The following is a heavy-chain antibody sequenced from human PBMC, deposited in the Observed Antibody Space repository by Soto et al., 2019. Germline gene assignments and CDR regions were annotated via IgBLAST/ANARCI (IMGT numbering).Heavy chain of an antibody. CDR1: GGTFSSYA. D-gene: IGHD4-17*01. Sequence: QVQLVQSGAEVKKPGSSVKVSCKASGGTFSSYAISWVRQAPGQGLEWMGGIIPIFGTANYAQKFQGRVTITADESTSTAYMELSSLRSEDTAVYYCARDQEVPTYGDYVGCAFDIWGQGTMVTVSS. V-gene: IGHV1-69*12. J-gene: IGHJ3*02. CDR2: IIPIFGTA. CDR3: ARDQEVPTYGDYVGCAFDI.